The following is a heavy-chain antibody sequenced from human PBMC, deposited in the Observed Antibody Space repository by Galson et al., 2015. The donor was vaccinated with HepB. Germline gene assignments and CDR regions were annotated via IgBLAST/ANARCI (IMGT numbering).Heavy chain of an antibody. J-gene: IGHJ6*03. Sequence: SVKVSCKASGYTLTSYAMNWVRQAPGQGLEWMGWINTNTGNPTYAQGFTGRFVFSLDTSVSTAYLQISSLKAEDTAVYYCARVAWNDVHYYMDVWGQGTTVTVSS. CDR3: ARVAWNDVHYYMDV. CDR1: GYTLTSYA. CDR2: INTNTGNP. D-gene: IGHD1-1*01. V-gene: IGHV7-4-1*02.